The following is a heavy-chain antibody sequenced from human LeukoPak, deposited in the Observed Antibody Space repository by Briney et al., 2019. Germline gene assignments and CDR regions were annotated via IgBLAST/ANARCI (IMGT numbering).Heavy chain of an antibody. CDR1: GGSISSYY. CDR2: IYYSGST. D-gene: IGHD1-1*01. V-gene: IGHV4-59*01. Sequence: SETLSLTCTVSGGSISSYYWSWIRQPPGKGLEWIGYIYYSGSTNYNPSLKSRVTISVDTSKNQFSLKLGSVTAADTAVYYCARSLEPRVLYFDYWGQGTLVTVSS. CDR3: ARSLEPRVLYFDY. J-gene: IGHJ4*02.